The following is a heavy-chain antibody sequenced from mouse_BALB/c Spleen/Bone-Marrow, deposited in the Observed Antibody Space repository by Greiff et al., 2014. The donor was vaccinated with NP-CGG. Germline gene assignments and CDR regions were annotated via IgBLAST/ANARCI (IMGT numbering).Heavy chain of an antibody. CDR2: IWAGGST. CDR3: AIPYGNRAWFAY. Sequence: VKLVESGPGLVAPSQSLSITCTVSGFSLTSYGVHWVRQPPGKGLEWLGVIWAGGSTNYNSALMSRLSISKDNSKSQVFLKMNSLQTDDTAMYYCAIPYGNRAWFAYWGQGTLVTVSA. CDR1: GFSLTSYG. J-gene: IGHJ3*01. V-gene: IGHV2-9*02. D-gene: IGHD2-1*01.